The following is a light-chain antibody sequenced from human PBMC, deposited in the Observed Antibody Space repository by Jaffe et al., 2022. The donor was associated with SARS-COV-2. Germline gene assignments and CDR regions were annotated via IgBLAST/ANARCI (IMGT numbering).Light chain of an antibody. CDR2: WAS. CDR1: QSVLYSSSNKNY. Sequence: DIVMTQSPDSLAVSLGERATINCKSSQSVLYSSSNKNYLAWYQQKSGQPPKLLIYWASTRESGVPDRFSGSGSGTDFTLTISSLQAEDVAVYYCHQYYSVPFTFGGGTNVEIK. V-gene: IGKV4-1*01. J-gene: IGKJ4*01. CDR3: HQYYSVPFT.